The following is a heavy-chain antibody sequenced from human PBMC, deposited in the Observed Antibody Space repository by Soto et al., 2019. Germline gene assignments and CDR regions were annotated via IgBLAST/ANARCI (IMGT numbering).Heavy chain of an antibody. J-gene: IGHJ4*02. CDR3: ARDGVDYYDSSGLLYYFDY. CDR1: GFTFSSYA. D-gene: IGHD3-22*01. CDR2: ISYDGSNK. Sequence: GGSLRLSCAASGFTFSSYAMHWVRQAPGKGLEWVAVISYDGSNKYYADSVKGRFTISRDNSKNTLYLQMNSLRAEDTAVYYCARDGVDYYDSSGLLYYFDYWGQGTLVTVSS. V-gene: IGHV3-30-3*01.